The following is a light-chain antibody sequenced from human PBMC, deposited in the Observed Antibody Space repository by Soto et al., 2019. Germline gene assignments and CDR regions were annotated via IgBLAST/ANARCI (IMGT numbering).Light chain of an antibody. CDR2: KAS. CDR3: QQYHSYPLT. J-gene: IGKJ3*01. Sequence: DIQMTQSPSTLSASVGDRVTVTCRASQTISIWLAWYQQKPGKAPRLLIYKASSLESGVPSRFSGSGSGTESTLTISSLQPDDFATYYCQQYHSYPLTFGPGTRVDIK. CDR1: QTISIW. V-gene: IGKV1-5*03.